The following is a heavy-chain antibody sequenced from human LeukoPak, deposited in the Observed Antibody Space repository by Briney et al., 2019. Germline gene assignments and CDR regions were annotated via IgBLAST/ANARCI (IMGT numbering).Heavy chain of an antibody. CDR3: ARAFRDRSMPIEY. D-gene: IGHD2/OR15-2a*01. Sequence: GVSLRLSCAASGFTFSDYYRSWIRQAPGKGLEGLSYISRSGSSIHYAGSVKGRFTISRDNAKNSLDLQMNSLRVEDTAVYYCARAFRDRSMPIEYWGQGTLVSVSS. J-gene: IGHJ4*02. CDR2: ISRSGSSI. CDR1: GFTFSDYY. V-gene: IGHV3-11*01.